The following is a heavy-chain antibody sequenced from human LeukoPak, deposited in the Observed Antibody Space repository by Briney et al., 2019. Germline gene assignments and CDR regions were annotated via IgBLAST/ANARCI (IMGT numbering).Heavy chain of an antibody. V-gene: IGHV3-21*06. J-gene: IGHJ5*02. CDR3: AREIVGATNNWFDP. CDR1: GINFISHT. CDR2: ISSAGSYI. Sequence: GGSLRLSCAASGINFISHTMHWVRQAPGKGLEWVSSISSAGSYIYYADSVKGRFTISRDNAKNSLFLQMNSLRAGDTAVYYCAREIVGATNNWFDPWGQGTLVIVSS. D-gene: IGHD1-26*01.